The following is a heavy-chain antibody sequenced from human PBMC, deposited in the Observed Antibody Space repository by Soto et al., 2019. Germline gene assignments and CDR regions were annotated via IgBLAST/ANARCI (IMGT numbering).Heavy chain of an antibody. CDR1: GASISGHF. CDR3: AINADV. J-gene: IGHJ6*02. Sequence: QVQLQESGPGLVKPSETLSLTCTVSGASISGHFWSWIRQSPGKGLEWIAYIYDSGRSYNPSLRGRVTISVDTSKNQLSLKLCSAIAADSAVYYCAINADVWGQGTTVSVSS. V-gene: IGHV4-59*08. CDR2: IYDSGR.